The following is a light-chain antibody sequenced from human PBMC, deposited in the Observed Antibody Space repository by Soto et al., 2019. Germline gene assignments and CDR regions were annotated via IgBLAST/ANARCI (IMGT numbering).Light chain of an antibody. V-gene: IGKV1-8*01. CDR3: QQYYSFPLT. CDR2: AAS. J-gene: IGKJ4*01. Sequence: AIRMTQSQSSLSASTGDRVTITCRASQGISSYLAWYQQKPGKAPKLLIYAASTLQSGVPSRFSGSGSGTDFTLTISCLQSEDFATYCCQQYYSFPLTFGGGTKVDIK. CDR1: QGISSY.